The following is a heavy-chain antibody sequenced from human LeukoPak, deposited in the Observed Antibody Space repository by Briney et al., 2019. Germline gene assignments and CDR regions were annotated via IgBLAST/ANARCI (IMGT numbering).Heavy chain of an antibody. D-gene: IGHD3-10*01. V-gene: IGHV4-30-2*01. CDR3: ARVPITMFRGVRYWYFDL. CDR1: GGSIRRGGYS. Sequence: PSETLSLICAVSGGSIRRGGYSWSWIRQPPGKGLEWIGYIYHSESTYYNQSLKSRVTISVDRSKNQFSLKLRSVTAADTAVYYCARVPITMFRGVRYWYFDLWGRGTLVTVSS. CDR2: IYHSEST. J-gene: IGHJ2*01.